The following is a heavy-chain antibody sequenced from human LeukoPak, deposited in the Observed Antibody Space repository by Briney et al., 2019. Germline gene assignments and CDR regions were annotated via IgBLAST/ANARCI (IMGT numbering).Heavy chain of an antibody. CDR2: INHSGDT. D-gene: IGHD1/OR15-1a*01. CDR1: GGSFTNYY. V-gene: IGHV4-34*01. Sequence: SETLALTCNVSGGSFTNYYWSWIRQTPEKGLEWIGQINHSGDTSYNPSPMSRVTLSVDRSKNQFSLKVTSVTAADTGVYYCARGPGTVGLSPWGQGTRVTVSS. CDR3: ARGPGTVGLSP. J-gene: IGHJ5*02.